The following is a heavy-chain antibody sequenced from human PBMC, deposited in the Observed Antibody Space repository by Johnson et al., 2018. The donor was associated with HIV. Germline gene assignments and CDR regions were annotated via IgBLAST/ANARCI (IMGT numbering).Heavy chain of an antibody. V-gene: IGHV3-11*04. Sequence: VQLVESGGGLVKPGGSLRLSCAASGFTFSDYYMSWIRQAPGTGLECVSYISSSGSTIYYADSVKGRFPISRDNAKNTLDLQMNSLRAEDTAVYYCARAGRLRYFDWLLSAFDIWGQGTMVTVSS. D-gene: IGHD3-9*01. J-gene: IGHJ3*02. CDR3: ARAGRLRYFDWLLSAFDI. CDR1: GFTFSDYY. CDR2: ISSSGSTI.